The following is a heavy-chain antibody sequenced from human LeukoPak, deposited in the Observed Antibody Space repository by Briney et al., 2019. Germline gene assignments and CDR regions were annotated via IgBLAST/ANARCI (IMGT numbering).Heavy chain of an antibody. CDR3: ARVVYGDYSFDY. Sequence: GGSLRLSCAASGLTISSNYINWVRQAPGKGLEWVSVFYSGASVYYADSVKGRFTISRDNAKNSQYLQMNSLRAEDTAVYYCARVVYGDYSFDYWGQGTLVTVSS. V-gene: IGHV3-53*01. CDR1: GLTISSNY. CDR2: FYSGASV. J-gene: IGHJ4*02. D-gene: IGHD4-17*01.